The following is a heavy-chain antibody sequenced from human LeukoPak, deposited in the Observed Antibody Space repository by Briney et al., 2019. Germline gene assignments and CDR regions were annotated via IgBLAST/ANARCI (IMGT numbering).Heavy chain of an antibody. V-gene: IGHV3-13*01. J-gene: IGHJ5*02. Sequence: GGSLRLSCAASGFTFSNYDMHWVRQATGKGLEWVSTIGTAGDTYYPDSVKGRFTISRENAKNSLYLQMNSLRAGDTAIYYCARGIPYYTSSSGGLNPGGQGTLVTVSS. CDR3: ARGIPYYTSSSGGLNP. CDR2: IGTAGDT. CDR1: GFTFSNYD. D-gene: IGHD2-2*02.